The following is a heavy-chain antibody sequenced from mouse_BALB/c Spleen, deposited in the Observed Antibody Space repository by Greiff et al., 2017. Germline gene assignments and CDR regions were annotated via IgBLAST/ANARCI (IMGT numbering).Heavy chain of an antibody. J-gene: IGHJ4*01. CDR3: VIWDAMDY. D-gene: IGHD4-1*01. CDR1: GFSLPSYD. V-gene: IGHV2-9-2*01. Sequence: QVQLQQSGPGLVAPSQSLSITCTVSGFSLPSYDISWIRQPPGKGLEWLGVIWTGGGTNYNSAFMSRLSISKDNSKSQVFLKMNSLQTDDTAIYYCVIWDAMDYWGQGTSVTVSS. CDR2: IWTGGGT.